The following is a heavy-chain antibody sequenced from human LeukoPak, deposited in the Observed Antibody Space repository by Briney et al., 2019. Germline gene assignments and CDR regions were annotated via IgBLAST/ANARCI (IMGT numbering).Heavy chain of an antibody. CDR2: IYTDGST. D-gene: IGHD3-22*01. J-gene: IGHJ4*02. Sequence: SETLSLTCTVSGGSISSDYWSWIRQPPGRGLEWIGYIYTDGSTNYNPSLKSRVTISVDTSKNQFALKLSSVTAADTAVYYCAKSYYDYSTYCSYYFNLWGQGALVTVSS. CDR1: GGSISSDY. V-gene: IGHV4-4*09. CDR3: AKSYYDYSTYCSYYFNL.